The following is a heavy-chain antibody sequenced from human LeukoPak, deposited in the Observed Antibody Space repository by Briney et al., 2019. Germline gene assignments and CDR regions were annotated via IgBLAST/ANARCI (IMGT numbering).Heavy chain of an antibody. V-gene: IGHV3-33*01. CDR2: IWYDGSNK. CDR3: ARGTATPDY. D-gene: IGHD2-21*02. J-gene: IGHJ4*02. CDR1: GFTFSSYG. Sequence: GRSLRLSCAASGFTFSSYGMHWIRQAPGKGLEWVAVIWYDGSNKYYADSVKGRFTISRDNSKNTLYLQMNSLRAEDTAVYYCARGTATPDYWGQGTLVTVSS.